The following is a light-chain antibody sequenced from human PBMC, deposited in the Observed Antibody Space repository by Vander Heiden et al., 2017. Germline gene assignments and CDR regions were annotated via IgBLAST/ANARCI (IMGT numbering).Light chain of an antibody. Sequence: IQLTQSPSSLSASIGDRVTITCRASQDISNYLAWYQQKPGKAPKLLIYAASTLQTGVPSRFSGSGSGTDFTLTISSLQPEDFVTYYCHQLKSYPLTFGQGANLEIK. V-gene: IGKV1-9*01. CDR2: AAS. J-gene: IGKJ2*01. CDR3: HQLKSYPLT. CDR1: QDISNY.